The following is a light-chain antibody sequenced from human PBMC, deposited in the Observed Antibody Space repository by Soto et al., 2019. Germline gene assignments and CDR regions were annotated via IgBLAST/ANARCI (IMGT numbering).Light chain of an antibody. Sequence: EIVSTQSPGTLSLSPGERATLSCRASQSVSSSYFAWYQQRFGQAPRLLIYGASSRATGIPDRFSGSGSGTDFTLTIIRLEPEDFAVYYCQQYGSSSWTFAQGTKVDIK. CDR1: QSVSSSY. CDR2: GAS. V-gene: IGKV3-20*01. CDR3: QQYGSSSWT. J-gene: IGKJ1*01.